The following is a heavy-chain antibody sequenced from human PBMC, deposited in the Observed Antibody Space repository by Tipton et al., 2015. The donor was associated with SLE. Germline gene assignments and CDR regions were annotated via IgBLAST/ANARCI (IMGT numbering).Heavy chain of an antibody. CDR3: ARLTHYFDS. J-gene: IGHJ4*02. CDR1: GYSISSGYY. Sequence: TLSLTCAVSGYSISSGYYWGWIRQPPGRGLEYIGSVFHSGSTFYNPSLKSRVTISVDTSKNQFSVRLNSVTAADTAIYYCARLTHYFDSWGQGTLVSVSS. CDR2: VFHSGST. V-gene: IGHV4-38-2*01.